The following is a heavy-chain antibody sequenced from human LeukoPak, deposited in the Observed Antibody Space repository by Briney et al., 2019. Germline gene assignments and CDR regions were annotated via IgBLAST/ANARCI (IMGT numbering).Heavy chain of an antibody. CDR2: IRYDGSNK. D-gene: IGHD5-18*01. CDR3: AKDKRGSSYGTYDY. CDR1: GFTFSSYG. J-gene: IGHJ4*02. V-gene: IGHV3-30*02. Sequence: PGGSLRLSCAASGFTFSSYGMHWVRQAPGKGLEWVAFIRYDGSNKYYADSVKGRFTISRDNSKNTLYLQINSLRAEDTAVYYCAKDKRGSSYGTYDYWGQGSLVTVSS.